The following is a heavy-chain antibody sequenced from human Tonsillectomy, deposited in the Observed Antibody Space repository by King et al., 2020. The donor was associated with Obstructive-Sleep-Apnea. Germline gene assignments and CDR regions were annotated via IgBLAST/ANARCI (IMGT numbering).Heavy chain of an antibody. Sequence: VQLVQSGGGVVQPGRSLRLSCAASGFTFSSYGMHWVRQAPGKGLEWVAVISYDGSNKYYADSVKGRFTISRDNSKNTLYLQMNSLRAEDTAVYYCAKDLAYCSGGACYFYYYSYAMDVWGQGTTVTVSS. V-gene: IGHV3-30*18. CDR1: GFTFSSYG. CDR2: ISYDGSNK. J-gene: IGHJ6*02. CDR3: AKDLAYCSGGACYFYYYSYAMDV. D-gene: IGHD2-15*01.